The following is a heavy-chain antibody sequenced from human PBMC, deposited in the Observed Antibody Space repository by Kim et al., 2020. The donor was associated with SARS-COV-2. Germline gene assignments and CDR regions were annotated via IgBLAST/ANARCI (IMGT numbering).Heavy chain of an antibody. V-gene: IGHV3-9*01. CDR1: GFTFDDYA. D-gene: IGHD2-21*02. CDR3: AKGRFIVVVTAPIDY. J-gene: IGHJ4*02. Sequence: GGSLRLSCAASGFTFDDYAMHWVRQAPGKGLEWVSGISWNSGSIGYADSVKGRFIISRDNAKNSLYLQMNSLRAEDTALYYCAKGRFIVVVTAPIDYWGQGTLVTVSS. CDR2: ISWNSGSI.